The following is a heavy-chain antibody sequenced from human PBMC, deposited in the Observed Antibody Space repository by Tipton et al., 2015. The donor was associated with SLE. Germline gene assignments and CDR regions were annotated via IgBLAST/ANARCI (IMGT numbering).Heavy chain of an antibody. Sequence: SLRLSCAASGFSFDDYAMHWVRQAPGKGLVWVSRINTDGSATNYADSGKGRSTISRDNAKNTVYLEMNSLRDEDSAVYYCARDRDYSVDYWGQGTLVTVSS. CDR1: GFSFDDYA. D-gene: IGHD2-15*01. CDR3: ARDRDYSVDY. J-gene: IGHJ4*02. CDR2: INTDGSAT. V-gene: IGHV3-74*01.